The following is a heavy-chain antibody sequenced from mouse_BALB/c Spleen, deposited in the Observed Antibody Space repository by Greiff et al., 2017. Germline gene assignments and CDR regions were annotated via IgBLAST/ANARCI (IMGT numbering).Heavy chain of an antibody. CDR1: GFTFSSYA. CDR3: ARDHGIHSYAMDY. J-gene: IGHJ4*01. V-gene: IGHV5-9-4*01. CDR2: ISSGGSYT. Sequence: EVMLVESGGGLVKPGGSLKLSCAASGFTFSSYAMSWVRQSPEKRLEWVAEISSGGSYTYYPDTVTGRFTISRDNAKNTLYLEMSSLRSEDTAMYYCARDHGIHSYAMDYWGQGTSVTVSS.